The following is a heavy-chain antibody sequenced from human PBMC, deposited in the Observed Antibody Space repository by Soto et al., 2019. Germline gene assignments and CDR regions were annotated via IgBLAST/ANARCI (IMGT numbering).Heavy chain of an antibody. J-gene: IGHJ5*02. CDR3: ARGLNGYCSGGSCYSSPPGWSPDNWFDP. V-gene: IGHV4-34*01. CDR1: GGSFSGYY. Sequence: SETLSLTCAVYGGSFSGYYWSWIRQPPGKGLEWIGEINHSGSTNYNPSLKSRVTISVDTSKNQFSLKLSSVTAADTAVYYCARGLNGYCSGGSCYSSPPGWSPDNWFDPWGQGTLVTVSS. D-gene: IGHD2-15*01. CDR2: INHSGST.